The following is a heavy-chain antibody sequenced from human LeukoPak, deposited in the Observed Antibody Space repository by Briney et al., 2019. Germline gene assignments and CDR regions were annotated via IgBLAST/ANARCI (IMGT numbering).Heavy chain of an antibody. D-gene: IGHD2-15*01. Sequence: SETLSLTCTVSGYSISSGYFWGWIRQPPGKGLECIGTIYHSGSTYYNPSLKSRVTISVDTSKNQFSLKLSSVTAADTAVYYCARDRVMSPPLVAGYWGQGTLVTVSS. V-gene: IGHV4-38-2*02. CDR3: ARDRVMSPPLVAGY. CDR2: IYHSGST. CDR1: GYSISSGYF. J-gene: IGHJ4*02.